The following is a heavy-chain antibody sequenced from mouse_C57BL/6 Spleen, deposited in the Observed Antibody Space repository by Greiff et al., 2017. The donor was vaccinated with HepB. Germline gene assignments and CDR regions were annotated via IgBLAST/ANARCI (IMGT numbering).Heavy chain of an antibody. J-gene: IGHJ4*01. V-gene: IGHV1-42*01. CDR1: GYSFTGYY. CDR2: INPSTGGT. D-gene: IGHD1-1*01. CDR3: ARNYGSNYAMDY. Sequence: LVESGPELVKPGASVKISCKASGYSFTGYYMNWVKQSPEKSLEWIGEINPSTGGTTYNQKFKAKATLTVDKSSSTAYMQLKSLTSEDSAVYYCARNYGSNYAMDYWGQGTSVTVSS.